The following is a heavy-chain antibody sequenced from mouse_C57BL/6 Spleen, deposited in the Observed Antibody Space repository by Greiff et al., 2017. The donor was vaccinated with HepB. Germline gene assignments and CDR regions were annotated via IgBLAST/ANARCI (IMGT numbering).Heavy chain of an antibody. CDR1: GFTFSDYG. V-gene: IGHV5-17*01. CDR3: ARRLTGTRYFDV. D-gene: IGHD4-1*01. CDR2: ISSGSSTI. Sequence: EVMLVESGGGLVKPGGSLKLSCAASGFTFSDYGMHWVRQAPEKGLEWVAYISSGSSTIYYADTVKGRFTISRDNAKNTLFLQMTSLRSEDTAMYYCARRLTGTRYFDVWGTGTTVTVSS. J-gene: IGHJ1*03.